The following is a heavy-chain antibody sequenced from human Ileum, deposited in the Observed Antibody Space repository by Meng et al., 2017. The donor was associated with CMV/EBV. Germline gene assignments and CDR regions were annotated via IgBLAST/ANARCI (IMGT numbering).Heavy chain of an antibody. CDR2: IISSSSYI. J-gene: IGHJ6*02. CDR3: ARDEDCSSTSCSDLYYYGMDV. CDR1: GFTLSSYS. V-gene: IGHV3-21*01. Sequence: GESLKTPCAASGFTLSSYSMNWVRQAPGKGLEWVSSIISSSSYIYYADSVKGRFTISRDNAKNSLYLQMNSLRAEDTAVYYCARDEDCSSTSCSDLYYYGMDVWGQGTMVTVSS. D-gene: IGHD2-2*01.